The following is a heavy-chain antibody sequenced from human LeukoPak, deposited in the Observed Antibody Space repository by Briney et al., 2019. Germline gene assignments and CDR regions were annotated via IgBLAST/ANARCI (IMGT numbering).Heavy chain of an antibody. CDR1: GGSFSGYY. CDR2: INHSGST. CDR3: ARGKWSGSHYWYFDL. D-gene: IGHD1-26*01. J-gene: IGHJ2*01. V-gene: IGHV4-34*01. Sequence: SETLSLTCAVYGGSFSGYYWSWIRQPPGKGLEWIGEINHSGSTNYNPSLKSRVTISVDTSKSQFSLKLSSVTAADTAVYYCARGKWSGSHYWYFDLWGRGTLVTVSS.